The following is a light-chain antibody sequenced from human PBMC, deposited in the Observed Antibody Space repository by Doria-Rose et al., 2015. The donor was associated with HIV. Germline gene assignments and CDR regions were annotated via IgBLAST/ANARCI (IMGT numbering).Light chain of an antibody. CDR1: QTVSTY. V-gene: IGKV1-39*01. Sequence: DIQMTQSPSSLSASIGDRVTIICRASQTVSTYLNWFQQEPGKAPKLLIYAASRLQSGVPSRFSGSGSGTDFTLTISGLQPGDFATYHCQQAYSSPPWTFGQGTKVEMK. J-gene: IGKJ1*01. CDR2: AAS. CDR3: QQAYSSPPWT.